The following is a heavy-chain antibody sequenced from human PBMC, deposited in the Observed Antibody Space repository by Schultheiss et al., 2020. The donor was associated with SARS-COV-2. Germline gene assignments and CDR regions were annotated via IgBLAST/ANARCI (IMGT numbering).Heavy chain of an antibody. V-gene: IGHV3-15*01. CDR3: TTDTITYSSSWYVYYGMDV. D-gene: IGHD6-13*01. J-gene: IGHJ6*02. CDR1: GFTFSIYP. CDR2: IKSKTDGGTT. Sequence: GESLKISCSASGFTFSIYPMHWVRQAPGKGLEWVGRIKSKTDGGTTDYAAPVKGRFTISRDDSKNTLYLQMNSLKTEDTAVYYCTTDTITYSSSWYVYYGMDVWGQGTTVTVSS.